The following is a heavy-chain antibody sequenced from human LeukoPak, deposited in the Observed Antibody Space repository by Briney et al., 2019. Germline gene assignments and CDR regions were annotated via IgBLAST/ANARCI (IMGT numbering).Heavy chain of an antibody. Sequence: SETPFPTCAVYGGPFSDYYWSWIRQPPGKGLEWIGEINHSGNTNYNPSLKSRVTISVDTSKNQFSLKLSSVTAADTAVYYCARPIYSSGWYYFDYWGQGTLVTVSS. V-gene: IGHV4-34*01. CDR2: INHSGNT. D-gene: IGHD6-19*01. CDR1: GGPFSDYY. J-gene: IGHJ4*02. CDR3: ARPIYSSGWYYFDY.